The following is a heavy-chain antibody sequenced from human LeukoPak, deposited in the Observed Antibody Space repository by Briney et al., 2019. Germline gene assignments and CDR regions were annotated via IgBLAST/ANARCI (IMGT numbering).Heavy chain of an antibody. CDR3: ARVKEASAFDI. J-gene: IGHJ3*02. D-gene: IGHD5-12*01. V-gene: IGHV3-21*04. CDR1: GFTFSSYS. Sequence: NPGGSLRLSCAASGFTFSSYSMNWVRQAPGKWLEWVSSISSSSSYIYYADSVKGPFTISRDNAKNSLYLQMNSLRAEDTAVYYCARVKEASAFDIWGQGTMVTVSS. CDR2: ISSSSSYI.